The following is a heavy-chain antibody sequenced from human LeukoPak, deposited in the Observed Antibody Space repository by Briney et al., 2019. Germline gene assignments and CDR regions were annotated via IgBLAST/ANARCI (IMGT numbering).Heavy chain of an antibody. D-gene: IGHD5-18*01. J-gene: IGHJ4*02. CDR2: IYHSGST. Sequence: PSETLSLTCTVSGGSISSYYWSWIRQPPGKGLEWIGEIYHSGSTNYNPPLKSRVTISVDKSKNQFSLKLSSVTAADTAVYYCARVGYSYGLDYWGQGTLVTVSS. CDR1: GGSISSYY. CDR3: ARVGYSYGLDY. V-gene: IGHV4-59*12.